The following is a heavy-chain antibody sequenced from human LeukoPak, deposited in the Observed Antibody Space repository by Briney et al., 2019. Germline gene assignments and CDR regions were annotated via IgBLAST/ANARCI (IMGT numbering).Heavy chain of an antibody. V-gene: IGHV3-23*01. D-gene: IGHD3-10*01. CDR3: AKDGNYYGSGSYSG. J-gene: IGHJ4*02. CDR1: GFMFSSYQ. Sequence: GGSLRLSCAASGFMFSSYQMNWVRQAPGTGLEWVSSISGSGGTTYYADSVKGRFTISRDNSKNTLYLQMNSLRAEDTAVYYCAKDGNYYGSGSYSGWGQGTLVTVSS. CDR2: ISGSGGTT.